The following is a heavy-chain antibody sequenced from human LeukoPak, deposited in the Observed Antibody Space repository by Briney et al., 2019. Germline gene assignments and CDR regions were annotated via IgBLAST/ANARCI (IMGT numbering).Heavy chain of an antibody. CDR3: ARGGKATVVTM. CDR2: IYSSGST. Sequence: SETLSLTCTVSGGSINSYYWSWLRQPAGKGLEWIGRIYSSGSTNYNPSLKSRVSMSVDTSKNQFSLKLTSVTAADTAVYYCARGGKATVVTMWGQGILVTVSS. V-gene: IGHV4-4*07. D-gene: IGHD4-23*01. J-gene: IGHJ4*02. CDR1: GGSINSYY.